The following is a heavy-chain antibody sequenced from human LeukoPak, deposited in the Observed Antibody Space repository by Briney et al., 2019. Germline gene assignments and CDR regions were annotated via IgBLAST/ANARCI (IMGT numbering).Heavy chain of an antibody. CDR3: ARDRGDGDYGDYYYGMDV. CDR2: IYPGDSDT. V-gene: IGHV5-51*01. J-gene: IGHJ6*02. CDR1: GYSFTSYW. Sequence: PGESLKISCKGSGYSFTSYWIGWVRQVPGKGLEWMGIIYPGDSDTRYSPSFQGQVTISADKSISTAYLQWSSLKASDTAMYYCARDRGDGDYGDYYYGMDVWGQGTTVTVSS. D-gene: IGHD4-17*01.